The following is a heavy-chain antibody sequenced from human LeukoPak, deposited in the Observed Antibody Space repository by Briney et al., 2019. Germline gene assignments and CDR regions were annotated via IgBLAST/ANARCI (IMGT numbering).Heavy chain of an antibody. V-gene: IGHV5-51*01. J-gene: IGHJ4*02. D-gene: IGHD3-22*01. CDR2: IYPGDSDT. Sequence: GESLKISCKGSGYRFTSYWIGWVRQMPGKGLEWMGIIYPGDSDTRYSPSFQGQVTISADKSISIAYLQWSSLKASDTAMYYGARRPSPYYYDSRGYYIFDYWGQGTLVTVSS. CDR1: GYRFTSYW. CDR3: ARRPSPYYYDSRGYYIFDY.